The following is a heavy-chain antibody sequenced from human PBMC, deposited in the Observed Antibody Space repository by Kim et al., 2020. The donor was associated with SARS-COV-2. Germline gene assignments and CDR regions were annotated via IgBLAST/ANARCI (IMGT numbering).Heavy chain of an antibody. J-gene: IGHJ6*02. CDR3: ARGLLYCSSTSCRRGDYYYYGMDV. Sequence: SETLSLTCAVYGGSFSGYYWSWIRQPPGKGLEWIGEINHSGSTNYNPSLKSRVTISVDTSKNQFSLKLSSVTAADTAVYYCARGLLYCSSTSCRRGDYYYYGMDVCGQGTTVTVSS. D-gene: IGHD2-2*01. V-gene: IGHV4-34*01. CDR1: GGSFSGYY. CDR2: INHSGST.